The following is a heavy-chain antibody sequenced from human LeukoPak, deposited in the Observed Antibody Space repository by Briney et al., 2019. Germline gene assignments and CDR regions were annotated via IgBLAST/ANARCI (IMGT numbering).Heavy chain of an antibody. Sequence: GGSLRLSCAASGFTFSSYSMNWVRQAPGKGLEWVSSISSSSSYIYYADSVKGRFTISRDNAKNSLYLQMNSLRAEDTAVYYCARAGILTGYAFGYWGQGTLVTVSS. V-gene: IGHV3-21*01. D-gene: IGHD3-9*01. CDR2: ISSSSSYI. CDR1: GFTFSSYS. J-gene: IGHJ4*02. CDR3: ARAGILTGYAFGY.